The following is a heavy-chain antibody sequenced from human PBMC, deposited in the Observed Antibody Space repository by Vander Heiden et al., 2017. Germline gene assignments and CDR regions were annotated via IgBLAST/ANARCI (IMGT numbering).Heavy chain of an antibody. D-gene: IGHD5-12*01. Sequence: QVQLQESGPGLVKPSETLSLTCTVAGGSVNNVYWSWIRQPPGNGLEWIGFIYSSGSTNYIPSLKSRITISLDTSKNQFSLKLSSVTAADTAVYFCARGFSGYTFDSWGQGTLVTVSS. CDR2: IYSSGST. V-gene: IGHV4-59*02. J-gene: IGHJ4*02. CDR1: GGSVNNVY. CDR3: ARGFSGYTFDS.